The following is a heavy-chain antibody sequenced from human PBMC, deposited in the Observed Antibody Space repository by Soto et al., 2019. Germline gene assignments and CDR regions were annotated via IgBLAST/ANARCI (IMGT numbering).Heavy chain of an antibody. CDR2: IIPIFGTA. CDR1: GGTFSSYA. D-gene: IGHD4-17*01. J-gene: IGHJ6*02. Sequence: QVQLVQSGAEVKKPGSSVKVSCKASGGTFSSYAISWVRQAPGQGLEWMGGIIPIFGTANYAQKFQGRVTITADECTCTAYMELSSLKSDDTAVYYGARLLPLTTVTIVQSYYCQYHGMDVCGQGTTVTASS. V-gene: IGHV1-69*12. CDR3: ARLLPLTTVTIVQSYYCQYHGMDV.